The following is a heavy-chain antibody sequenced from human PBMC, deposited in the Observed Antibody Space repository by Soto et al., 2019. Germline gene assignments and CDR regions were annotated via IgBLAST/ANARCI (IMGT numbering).Heavy chain of an antibody. CDR2: ISGGGGSS. CDR3: VKLLRSWYGHNALDV. V-gene: IGHV3-23*01. J-gene: IGHJ6*02. D-gene: IGHD3-9*01. Sequence: EVKLLESGGGFIQPGGSLRLSCTASGLTFSNYAMSWVRQAPGKGLEFVSFISGGGGSSYSADSVKGRFTVSRDNLKNTLSLQINSLRVEDTAVYYCVKLLRSWYGHNALDVWGQGTTVIVSS. CDR1: GLTFSNYA.